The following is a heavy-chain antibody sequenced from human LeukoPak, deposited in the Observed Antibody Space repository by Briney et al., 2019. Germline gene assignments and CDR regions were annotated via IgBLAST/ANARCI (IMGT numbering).Heavy chain of an antibody. CDR3: ARGGSWYYFDY. CDR1: GFTFSGYA. Sequence: PGGSLRLSCAASGFTFSGYAMSWVRQAPGKGLEWVSIISGSGGSTYYADSVKGRFTISRDNSKNTLYLQMNSLRAEDTAVYYCARGGSWYYFDYWGQGTLVTVSS. CDR2: ISGSGGST. D-gene: IGHD6-13*01. V-gene: IGHV3-23*01. J-gene: IGHJ4*02.